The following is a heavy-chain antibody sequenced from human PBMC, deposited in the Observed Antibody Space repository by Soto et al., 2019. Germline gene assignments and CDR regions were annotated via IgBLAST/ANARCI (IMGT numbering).Heavy chain of an antibody. CDR3: ARGVTYYYDSSGYNNWFDP. Sequence: SETLSLTCTVSGGSISSGGYYWSWIRQHPGKGLEWIGYIYYSGSTYYNPSLKSRVTISVDTSKNQFSLKLSSVTAADTAVYYCARGVTYYYDSSGYNNWFDPWGQGTLVTVSS. CDR1: GGSISSGGYY. D-gene: IGHD3-22*01. V-gene: IGHV4-31*03. J-gene: IGHJ5*02. CDR2: IYYSGST.